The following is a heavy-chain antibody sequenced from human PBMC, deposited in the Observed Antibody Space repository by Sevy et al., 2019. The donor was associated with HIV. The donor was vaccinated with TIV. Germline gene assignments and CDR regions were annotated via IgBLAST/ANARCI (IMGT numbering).Heavy chain of an antibody. D-gene: IGHD7-27*01. CDR3: ARGRGGGLGYYYYGMDV. Sequence: ASVKVSCKASGYTFTSYYMHWVRQAPGQGLEWMGIINPSGGSTSYAQKFQGRVTMTRDTSTGTVYMELSSLRSEDTAVYYCARGRGGGLGYYYYGMDVWGQGTTVTVSS. CDR1: GYTFTSYY. V-gene: IGHV1-46*01. J-gene: IGHJ6*02. CDR2: INPSGGST.